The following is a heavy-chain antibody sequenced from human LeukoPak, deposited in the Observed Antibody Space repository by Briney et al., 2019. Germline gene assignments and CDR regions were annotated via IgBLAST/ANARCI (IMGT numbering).Heavy chain of an antibody. Sequence: GGSLRLSCVASGFTFSSCEMNWVRQAPGKGLEWVSYISDTPNTMYYADSVKGRFTISRDNAKNSLFLQMNSLRAEDTAVYYCAREYTGSDYFDYWGQGTLVTVSS. CDR2: ISDTPNTM. CDR1: GFTFSSCE. V-gene: IGHV3-48*03. CDR3: AREYTGSDYFDY. D-gene: IGHD5-12*01. J-gene: IGHJ4*02.